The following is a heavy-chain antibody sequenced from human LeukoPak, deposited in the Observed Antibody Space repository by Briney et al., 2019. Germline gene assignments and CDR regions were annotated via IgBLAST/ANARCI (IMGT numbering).Heavy chain of an antibody. J-gene: IGHJ4*02. CDR1: GFTFSSYE. Sequence: GGSLRLSCAASGFTFSSYELNWVRQAPGKGLEWVSAISGSGGSTYYADSVKGRFTISRDNSKNTLYLQMNSLRAEDTAVYYCAKDLEWELLPHFDYWGQGTLVTVSS. CDR2: ISGSGGST. D-gene: IGHD1-26*01. V-gene: IGHV3-23*01. CDR3: AKDLEWELLPHFDY.